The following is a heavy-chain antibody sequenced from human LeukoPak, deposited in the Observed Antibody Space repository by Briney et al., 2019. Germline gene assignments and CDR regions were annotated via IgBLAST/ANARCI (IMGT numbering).Heavy chain of an antibody. Sequence: GGSLRLSCAASGFTFSTYSMTWVRQAPGEGLEWVSSITSSSSYIYYADSVKGRFTISRDNAKSSLYLQMNSLRAEDTALYYCARHRTASDYWGQGTLVTVSS. D-gene: IGHD3-16*02. CDR1: GFTFSTYS. J-gene: IGHJ4*02. V-gene: IGHV3-21*01. CDR3: ARHRTASDY. CDR2: ITSSSSYI.